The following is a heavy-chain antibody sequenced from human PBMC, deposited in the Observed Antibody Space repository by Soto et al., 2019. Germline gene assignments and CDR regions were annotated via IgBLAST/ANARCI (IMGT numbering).Heavy chain of an antibody. V-gene: IGHV3-11*01. CDR2: ISDTGRTI. D-gene: IGHD3-16*02. CDR1: GVDFRGSY. Sequence: PGGALRLSCVGSGVDFRGSYMNWIRQAPGKGLEWISYISDTGRTIHYADSVKGRFVISRDNSRDSLYLQMNDLRADDTAIYYCAGFKEGKIVGLRWLDPWRQGTRVTVTS. CDR3: AGFKEGKIVGLRWLDP. J-gene: IGHJ5*02.